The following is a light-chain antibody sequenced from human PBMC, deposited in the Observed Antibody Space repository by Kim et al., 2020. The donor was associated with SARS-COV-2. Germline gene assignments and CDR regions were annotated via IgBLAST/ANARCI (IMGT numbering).Light chain of an antibody. CDR1: QDISNY. CDR3: QKYNSAPRT. V-gene: IGKV1-27*01. CDR2: AAS. J-gene: IGKJ2*01. Sequence: SVSVVNRVTITCRASQDISNYLAWYQQKPWNVPTLLIYAASTVHSGGPAQFSGSGSGTDFTLTNSTLQPEDVATYYCQKYNSAPRTFGQGTKLEI.